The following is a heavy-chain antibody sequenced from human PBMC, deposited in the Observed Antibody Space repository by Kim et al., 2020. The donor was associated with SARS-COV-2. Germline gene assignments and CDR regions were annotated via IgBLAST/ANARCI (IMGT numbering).Heavy chain of an antibody. Sequence: SETLSLTCTVSGGSISSSSYYWGWIRQPPGKGLEWIGSIYYSGSTYYNPSLKSRVTISVDTSKNQFSLKLSSVTAADTAVYYCARHRGFRVVVTVIDYWGQGTLVTVSS. CDR2: IYYSGST. J-gene: IGHJ4*02. CDR3: ARHRGFRVVVTVIDY. D-gene: IGHD2-21*02. CDR1: GGSISSSSYY. V-gene: IGHV4-39*01.